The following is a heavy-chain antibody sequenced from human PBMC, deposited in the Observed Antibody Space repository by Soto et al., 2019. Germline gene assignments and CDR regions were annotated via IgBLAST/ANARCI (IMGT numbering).Heavy chain of an antibody. CDR1: GGSISSGGYS. Sequence: PSETLSLTCAVSGGSISSGGYSWSWIRQPPGKGLEWIGYIYHSGSTYYNPSLKSRVTISVDRSKNQFSLKLSSVTAADTAVYYCARVRGTTSFRWFDYWGQGTLVTVSS. D-gene: IGHD3-16*01. CDR3: ARVRGTTSFRWFDY. V-gene: IGHV4-30-2*01. CDR2: IYHSGST. J-gene: IGHJ4*02.